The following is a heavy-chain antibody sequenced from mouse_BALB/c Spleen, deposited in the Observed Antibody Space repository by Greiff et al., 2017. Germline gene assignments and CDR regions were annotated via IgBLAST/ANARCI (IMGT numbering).Heavy chain of an antibody. CDR2: IYPGNSDT. CDR3: TRLTRRGYAMDY. Sequence: EVQLQQSGTVLARPGASVKMSCKASGYSFTSYWMHWVKQRPGQGLEWIGAIYPGNSDTSYNQKFKGKAKLTAVTSASTAYMELSSLTNEDSAVYYCTRLTRRGYAMDYWGQGTSVTVSS. V-gene: IGHV1-5*01. J-gene: IGHJ4*01. CDR1: GYSFTSYW.